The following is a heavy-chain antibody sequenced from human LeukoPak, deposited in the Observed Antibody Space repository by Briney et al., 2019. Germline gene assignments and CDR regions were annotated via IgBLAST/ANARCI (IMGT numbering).Heavy chain of an antibody. Sequence: ASVKVSCKASGYTFTGYYMHWVRQAPGQGLEWMGRINPNSGGTNYAQKFQGRVTMTRDTSISTAYMELSRLRSDDTAVYYCARIQADYDSSGYSPYGMDVWGQGTTVTVSS. D-gene: IGHD3-22*01. J-gene: IGHJ6*02. V-gene: IGHV1-2*06. CDR3: ARIQADYDSSGYSPYGMDV. CDR1: GYTFTGYY. CDR2: INPNSGGT.